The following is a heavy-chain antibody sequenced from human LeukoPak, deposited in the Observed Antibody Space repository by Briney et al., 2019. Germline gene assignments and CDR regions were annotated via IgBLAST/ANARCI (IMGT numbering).Heavy chain of an antibody. CDR3: AKDPYSGSYSGY. CDR1: GFTFSSYA. CDR2: ISGSGGST. D-gene: IGHD1-26*01. J-gene: IGHJ4*02. V-gene: IGHV3-23*01. Sequence: GGSLRLSCAASGFTFSSYAMSWFRQAPGKGLEWVSAISGSGGSTYYADSVKGRFTISRDNSKNTLYLQMNSLRAEDTAVYYCAKDPYSGSYSGYWGQGTLVTVSS.